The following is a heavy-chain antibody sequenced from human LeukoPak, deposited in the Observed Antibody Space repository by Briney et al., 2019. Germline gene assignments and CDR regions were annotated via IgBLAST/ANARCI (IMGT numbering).Heavy chain of an antibody. D-gene: IGHD3-10*01. Sequence: ESGPTLVKPTQTLTLTCTFSGFSLSTSGVSVGWIRQPPGKALEWLALISWDDDKRYSPSLKSRLTITKDTSKNQVVLTMTNMDPVDTATYYCARIPAPPDYYGARSSDHFDFWGQGTLVTVSS. CDR3: ARIPAPPDYYGARSSDHFDF. CDR1: GFSLSTSGVS. J-gene: IGHJ4*02. CDR2: ISWDDDK. V-gene: IGHV2-5*02.